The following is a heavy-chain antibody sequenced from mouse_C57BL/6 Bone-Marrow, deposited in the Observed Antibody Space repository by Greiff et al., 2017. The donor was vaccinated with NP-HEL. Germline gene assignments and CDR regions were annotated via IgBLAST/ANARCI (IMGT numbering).Heavy chain of an antibody. Sequence: QVQLQQSGAELVKPGASVKLSCKASGYTFTSYWMHWVKQRPGQGLEWIGMIHPNSGSTNYNEKFKSKATLTVDKSSSTAYMQLSSLTSEDSAVYYCARKSHGYYVVFDYWGQGTTLTVSS. J-gene: IGHJ2*01. CDR3: ARKSHGYYVVFDY. V-gene: IGHV1-64*01. CDR1: GYTFTSYW. D-gene: IGHD2-3*01. CDR2: IHPNSGST.